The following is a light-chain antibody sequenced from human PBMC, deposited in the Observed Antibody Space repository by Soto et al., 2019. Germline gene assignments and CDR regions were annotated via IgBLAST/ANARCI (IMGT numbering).Light chain of an antibody. CDR2: AAS. J-gene: IGKJ5*01. V-gene: IGKV3D-20*02. Sequence: EIVLTQSPGTLSLSPGERATLSCRASQSVTSNYLAWYQQKPGQAPRILIFAASSRATGIPDKFSGSGSGTDFTLTISRLEPDDFAVYYCQQRNTWPPITFGQGTRLEIK. CDR3: QQRNTWPPIT. CDR1: QSVTSNY.